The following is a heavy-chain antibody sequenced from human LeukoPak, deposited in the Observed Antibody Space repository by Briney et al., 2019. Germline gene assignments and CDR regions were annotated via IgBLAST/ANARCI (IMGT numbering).Heavy chain of an antibody. CDR2: ISSGGDDI. V-gene: IGHV3-21*01. D-gene: IGHD6-19*01. Sequence: PGGSLRLSCAASGFTFSPYSMTWVRQAPGKGLEWVSSISSGGDDIYYSDLVKGRFTISRDSAKNSLFLQMSNLRADDTGVYYCVTKQWLNSWGQGTRVIVSS. J-gene: IGHJ4*02. CDR1: GFTFSPYS. CDR3: VTKQWLNS.